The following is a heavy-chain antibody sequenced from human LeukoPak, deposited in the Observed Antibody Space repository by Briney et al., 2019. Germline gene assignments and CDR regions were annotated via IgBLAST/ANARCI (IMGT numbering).Heavy chain of an antibody. J-gene: IGHJ4*02. V-gene: IGHV3-48*03. CDR1: GFPFSSYE. CDR2: ISSSGSTI. D-gene: IGHD2-2*01. CDR3: VREYCSSTSCSFDY. Sequence: PGGSLRLSCAASGFPFSSYEMNWVRQAPGKVLEWISYISSSGSTIYYADSVKGRFTISRDNAKNSLYLQMNSLRAEDTSVYYCVREYCSSTSCSFDYWGQGALVTVSS.